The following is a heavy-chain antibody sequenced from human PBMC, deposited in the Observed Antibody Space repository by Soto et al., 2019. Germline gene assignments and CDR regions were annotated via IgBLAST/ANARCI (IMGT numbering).Heavy chain of an antibody. D-gene: IGHD3-3*01. V-gene: IGHV3-30-3*01. CDR3: ASYNDFWSGSPYGMDV. Sequence: SLRLGCAASGFTFSSYAMHWVRQATGKGLEWVAVISCDGSNKYYADSVKGRFTISRDNSKNTLYLQMNSLRAEDTAVYYCASYNDFWSGSPYGMDVWGQGTTVTVSS. CDR1: GFTFSSYA. CDR2: ISCDGSNK. J-gene: IGHJ6*02.